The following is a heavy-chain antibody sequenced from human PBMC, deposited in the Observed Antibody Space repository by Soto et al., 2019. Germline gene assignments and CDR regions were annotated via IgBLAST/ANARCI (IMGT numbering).Heavy chain of an antibody. Sequence: QVQLVESGGGVVQPGRSLRLSCAASGFTFSSYAMHWVRQAPGKGLEWVAVISYDGSNKYYADSVKGRFTISRDNSKNTLYLQMNSLRAXXXXXXXXXXXXXXXXXXXGQGTLVTVSS. CDR2: ISYDGSNK. CDR1: GFTFSSYA. CDR3: XXXXXXXXXX. J-gene: IGHJ5*02. V-gene: IGHV3-30-3*01.